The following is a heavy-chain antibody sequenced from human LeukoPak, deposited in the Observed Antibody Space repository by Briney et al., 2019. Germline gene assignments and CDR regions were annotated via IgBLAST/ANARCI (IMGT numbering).Heavy chain of an antibody. Sequence: SETLSLTCTVSGGSISSYYWSWIWQPAGKGLEWIGRIYTSGSTNYNPSLKSRVTMSVDTSKNQFSLKLSSVTAADTAVYYCARGRRYSSSWYGIWFDPWGQGTLVTVSS. CDR3: ARGRRYSSSWYGIWFDP. J-gene: IGHJ5*02. CDR2: IYTSGST. D-gene: IGHD6-13*01. V-gene: IGHV4-4*07. CDR1: GGSISSYY.